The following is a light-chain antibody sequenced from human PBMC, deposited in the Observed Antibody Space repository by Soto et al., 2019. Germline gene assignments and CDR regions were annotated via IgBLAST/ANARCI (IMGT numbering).Light chain of an antibody. CDR1: QSISDT. J-gene: IGKJ1*01. CDR3: QQYNNWPWT. CDR2: SAS. V-gene: IGKV3-15*01. Sequence: IVMTQSPATLSVSPWGRPTLSGRASQSISDTLAWYQQKPGQAPRLLIYSASRRATGFPARFSGSGSGTDFTLTISSLQSEDFAVYYCQQYNNWPWTFGQGTKVDIK.